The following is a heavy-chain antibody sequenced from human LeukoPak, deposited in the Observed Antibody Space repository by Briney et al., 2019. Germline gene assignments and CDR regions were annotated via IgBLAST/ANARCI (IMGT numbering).Heavy chain of an antibody. V-gene: IGHV5-51*01. J-gene: IGHJ4*02. Sequence: GESLKISCTGSGYNFTSYWIAWVRQMPGKGLEWMGIIYPGDSDTRYSPSFQGQVTISADKSISTAYLQWSSLKASDTAMYYCARHVGAPVFDYWGQGTLVTVSS. D-gene: IGHD1-26*01. CDR3: ARHVGAPVFDY. CDR2: IYPGDSDT. CDR1: GYNFTSYW.